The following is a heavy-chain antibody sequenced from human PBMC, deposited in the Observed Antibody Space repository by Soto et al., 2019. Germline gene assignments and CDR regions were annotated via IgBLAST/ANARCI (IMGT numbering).Heavy chain of an antibody. J-gene: IGHJ5*02. CDR3: AKVRGVRGVNPEGFDP. CDR2: ISYDGNSK. V-gene: IGHV3-30*18. CDR1: GFSFDAYG. D-gene: IGHD3-10*01. Sequence: QEQLVESGGGVVQPGRSLRLSCAASGFSFDAYGMHWVRQAPGKGLEWVAVISYDGNSKYYADSVKGRFSISRDNSRNTLFLQMNSLRPEDTAVYYCAKVRGVRGVNPEGFDPWGQGTLVTVSS.